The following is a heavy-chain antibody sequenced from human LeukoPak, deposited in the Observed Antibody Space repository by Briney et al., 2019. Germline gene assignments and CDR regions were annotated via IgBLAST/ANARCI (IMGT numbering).Heavy chain of an antibody. V-gene: IGHV3-48*01. Sequence: GGSLRLSCAASGFTFSAYHINWVRQAPGKGLEWISYISTTGTTIHYADSVKGRFAISRDNSKDILYLQMNSLRVDDSATYYCVGEVGSRQMNSWGQGTLVTVSS. CDR1: GFTFSAYH. J-gene: IGHJ5*02. CDR2: ISTTGTTI. D-gene: IGHD1-26*01. CDR3: VGEVGSRQMNS.